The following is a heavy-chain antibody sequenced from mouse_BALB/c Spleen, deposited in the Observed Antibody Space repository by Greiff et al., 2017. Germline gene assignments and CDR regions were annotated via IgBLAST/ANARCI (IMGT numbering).Heavy chain of an antibody. CDR3: ARELGFAY. J-gene: IGHJ3*01. Sequence: EVQGVESGGGLVKPGGSLKLSCAASGFTFSSYAMSWVRQSPEKRLEWVAEISSGGSYTYYPDTVTGRFTISRDNAKNTLYLEMSSLRSEDTAMYYCARELGFAYWGQGTLVTVSA. CDR2: ISSGGSYT. CDR1: GFTFSSYA. D-gene: IGHD4-1*01. V-gene: IGHV5-9-4*01.